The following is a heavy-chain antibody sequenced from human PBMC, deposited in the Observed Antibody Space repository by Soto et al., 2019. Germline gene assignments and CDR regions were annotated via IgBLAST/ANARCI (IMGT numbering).Heavy chain of an antibody. V-gene: IGHV3-11*01. D-gene: IGHD2-2*01. CDR1: GFSFSAYS. CDR3: SRDLHQMRSHKHYYYSLDV. Sequence: QVQLVESGGDLVQPRGSLRLSCVASGFSFSAYSTTWMRQTPGGGLDFVAFISNTAITNYSADSVKARFTISRYNARIVVYLQMDSLRAEDGAVYYCSRDLHQMRSHKHYYYSLDVWGTGTTVTVSS. CDR2: ISNTAITN. J-gene: IGHJ6*04.